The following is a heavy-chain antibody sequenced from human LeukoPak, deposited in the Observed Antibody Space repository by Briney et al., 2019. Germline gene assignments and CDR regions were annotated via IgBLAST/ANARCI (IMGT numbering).Heavy chain of an antibody. D-gene: IGHD3-10*02. CDR2: IQHDGIDR. CDR3: ARAGYVSRPGGYYYYMDV. Sequence: GGSLRLSCAASGFTFSSYGMHWVRQAPGKGLEWVTFIQHDGIDRYYADSVKGRFTISRDNSKNTLYLQMNSLRVEDTAVYYCARAGYVSRPGGYYYYMDVWGKGTTVTVSS. J-gene: IGHJ6*03. V-gene: IGHV3-30*02. CDR1: GFTFSSYG.